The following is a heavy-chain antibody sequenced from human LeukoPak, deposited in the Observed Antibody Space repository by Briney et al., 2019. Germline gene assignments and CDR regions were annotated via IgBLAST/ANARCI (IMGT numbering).Heavy chain of an antibody. Sequence: ASVKVSCKASGYTFTSCYMHWVRQAPGQGLEWMGIINPSGGSTSYAQKFQGRVTMTRDMSTSTVYMELSSLRSGDTAVYYCARGPLLRPNAFDIWGQGTMVTVSS. CDR2: INPSGGST. J-gene: IGHJ3*02. D-gene: IGHD3-3*01. CDR1: GYTFTSCY. V-gene: IGHV1-46*01. CDR3: ARGPLLRPNAFDI.